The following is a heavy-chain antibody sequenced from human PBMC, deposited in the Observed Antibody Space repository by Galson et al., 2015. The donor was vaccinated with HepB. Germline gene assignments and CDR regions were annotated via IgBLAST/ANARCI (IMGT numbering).Heavy chain of an antibody. V-gene: IGHV4-39*01. CDR3: ARLPYCSSSSCYREAFDI. Sequence: SETLSLTCTVSGGSISSSSYYWGWIRQPPGKGLEWIGSIYYSGSTYYNPSLKSRITISVDTSKNQFSLKLSSVTAADTAVYYCARLPYCSSSSCYREAFDIWGQGTMVTVSS. J-gene: IGHJ3*02. CDR2: IYYSGST. D-gene: IGHD2-2*01. CDR1: GGSISSSSYY.